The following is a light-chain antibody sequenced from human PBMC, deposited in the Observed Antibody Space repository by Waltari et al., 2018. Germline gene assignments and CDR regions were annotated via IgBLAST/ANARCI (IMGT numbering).Light chain of an antibody. Sequence: QSALTQPASVSGSPGQSITISCTGTSSDICAYDNVFWYPQHPGKAPKPRIYDVAKRPSGVSNRFSGSKSGYTASLTISGLQAEDEADYHCSAYRGSFTLVFGGGTKVTVL. CDR1: SSDICAYDN. J-gene: IGLJ3*02. CDR3: SAYRGSFTLV. V-gene: IGLV2-14*03. CDR2: DVA.